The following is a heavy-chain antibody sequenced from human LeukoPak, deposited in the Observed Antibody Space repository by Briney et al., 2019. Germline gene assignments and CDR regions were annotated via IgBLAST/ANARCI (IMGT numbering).Heavy chain of an antibody. CDR2: IYSGST. Sequence: SETLSLTCIVSGYSISSGYYWGWIRQPPGKGLEWIGSIYSGSTYYNPSLKSRVTMSVDTSKNQFSLKLSSVTAADTAVYYCASSIAVAATGYFDYWGQGTLVTVSS. V-gene: IGHV4-38-2*02. CDR3: ASSIAVAATGYFDY. CDR1: GYSISSGYY. D-gene: IGHD6-19*01. J-gene: IGHJ4*02.